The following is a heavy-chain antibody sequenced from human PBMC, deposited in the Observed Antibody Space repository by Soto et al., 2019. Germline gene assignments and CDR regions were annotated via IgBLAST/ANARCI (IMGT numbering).Heavy chain of an antibody. Sequence: QITLKESGPTLVKPTQTLTLTCTFSGFSLTTSGVGVGWIRQPPGKALEWLALIYWADDKRYSPSLKSRLTITKDTSKHHVDLTIPNVDHADTATYSCAHRTTTLTWWFDPWGQGTLVTVSS. CDR2: IYWADDK. D-gene: IGHD4-17*01. CDR1: GFSLTTSGVG. V-gene: IGHV2-5*02. J-gene: IGHJ5*02. CDR3: AHRTTTLTWWFDP.